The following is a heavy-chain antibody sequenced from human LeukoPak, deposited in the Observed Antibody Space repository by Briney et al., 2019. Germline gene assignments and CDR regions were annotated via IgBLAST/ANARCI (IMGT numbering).Heavy chain of an antibody. D-gene: IGHD1-1*01. CDR1: GGSFSGYY. J-gene: IGHJ6*03. Sequence: PSETLSLPCAVYGGSFSGYYWSWIRQPPGKGLEWIGEINHSGSTNYNPSLKSRVTISVDTSKNQFSLKLSSVTAADAAVYYCARGRPIQQQLPGGMDVWDKGTTVTVSS. CDR3: ARGRPIQQQLPGGMDV. CDR2: INHSGST. V-gene: IGHV4-34*01.